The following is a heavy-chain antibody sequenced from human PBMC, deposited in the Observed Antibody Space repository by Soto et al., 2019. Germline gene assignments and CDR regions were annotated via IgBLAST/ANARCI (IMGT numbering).Heavy chain of an antibody. D-gene: IGHD6-19*01. Sequence: SETLSLTCTVSGGSISSYYWNWIRQPAGKGLEWIGRIYSSGSTNYNPSLKSRVTMSVDTSKNQFSLKLTSVTAADTAVYYCARGREGGSGWFVDYWGQGTLATVSS. CDR1: GGSISSYY. CDR3: ARGREGGSGWFVDY. J-gene: IGHJ4*02. V-gene: IGHV4-4*07. CDR2: IYSSGST.